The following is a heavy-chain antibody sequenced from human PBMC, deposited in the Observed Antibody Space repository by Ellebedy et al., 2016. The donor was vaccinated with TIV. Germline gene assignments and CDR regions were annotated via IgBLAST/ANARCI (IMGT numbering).Heavy chain of an antibody. V-gene: IGHV4-38-2*02. CDR2: IYHSGST. CDR1: GYSISSGYY. D-gene: IGHD2-2*01. CDR3: ARDFPPIVVVPAAMSWFDP. J-gene: IGHJ5*02. Sequence: SETLSLTXTVSGYSISSGYYCGCIRPPPGKGLEWIGSIYHSGSTYYNPSLKSRVTISVDTSKNQFSLKLSSVNAADTAVYYCARDFPPIVVVPAAMSWFDPWGQGTLVTVSS.